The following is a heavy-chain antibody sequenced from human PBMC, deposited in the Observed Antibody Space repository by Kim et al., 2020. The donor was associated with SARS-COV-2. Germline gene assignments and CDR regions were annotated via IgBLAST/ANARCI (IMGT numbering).Heavy chain of an antibody. J-gene: IGHJ4*01. CDR3: ARSPTFGGTKDSFDA. CDR2: IYGSGRN. V-gene: IGHV4-39*01. CDR1: GDAINGSSNY. Sequence: SETLSLTCSVSGDAINGSSNYWGWIRQPPGKGLEWVGGIYGSGRNYYNPSLKRLVRLSVNTYKTQYSLSISLLTVADTVVYFGARSPTFGGTKDSFDAWG. D-gene: IGHD2-8*01.